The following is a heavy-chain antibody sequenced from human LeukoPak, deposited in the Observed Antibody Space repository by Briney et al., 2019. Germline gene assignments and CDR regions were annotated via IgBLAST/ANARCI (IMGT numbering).Heavy chain of an antibody. V-gene: IGHV3-30-3*01. Sequence: GGSLRLSCAASGFTFSSYAMHWVRQAPGKGLEWVAVISYDGSNKYYADSVKGRFTISRDNSKNSLYLQMNSLRAEDTAVYYCARGRRVAVAGFDYWGQGTLVTVSS. CDR2: ISYDGSNK. CDR1: GFTFSSYA. D-gene: IGHD6-19*01. J-gene: IGHJ4*02. CDR3: ARGRRVAVAGFDY.